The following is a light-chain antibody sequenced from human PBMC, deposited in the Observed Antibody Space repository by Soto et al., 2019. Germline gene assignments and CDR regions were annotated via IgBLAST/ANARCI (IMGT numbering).Light chain of an antibody. J-gene: IGLJ1*01. CDR3: CSYAGTNSYV. V-gene: IGLV2-11*01. Sequence: QSALTRPRSVSGSPGQSVTISCTGTSSDVGGYNYVSWYQQHPDKAPKLMIYDVTKRPSGVPHRFSGSKSDNTASLTISGLQAEDEADYYCCSYAGTNSYVFGTGTKVTVL. CDR2: DVT. CDR1: SSDVGGYNY.